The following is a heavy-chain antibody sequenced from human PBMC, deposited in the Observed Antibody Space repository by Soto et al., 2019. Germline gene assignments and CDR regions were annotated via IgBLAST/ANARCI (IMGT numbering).Heavy chain of an antibody. J-gene: IGHJ6*02. D-gene: IGHD1-1*01. CDR3: ATGSFTSTGGRIGYHYNAMDV. CDR2: IIPIFGPA. Sequence: SVKVSCKSSGGTFSSHSINWVRQAPGQGLEWMGGIIPIFGPANFAKKFQGRVTITADESTTTAYMELSTLTSEDTAVYYCATGSFTSTGGRIGYHYNAMDVWGQGTTVTSP. V-gene: IGHV1-69*13. CDR1: GGTFSSHS.